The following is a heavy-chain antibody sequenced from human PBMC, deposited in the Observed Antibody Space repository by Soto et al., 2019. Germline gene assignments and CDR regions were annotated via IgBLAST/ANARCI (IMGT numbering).Heavy chain of an antibody. CDR2: IIPIFGTA. CDR3: AREGASGSHIGY. J-gene: IGHJ4*02. V-gene: IGHV1-69*01. D-gene: IGHD3-22*01. CDR1: GGTFSSYA. Sequence: QVQLVQSGAEVKKPGSSVKVSCKASGGTFSSYAISWVRQAPGQGLEWMGGIIPIFGTANYAQKFQGRVTITANESTSTAYMELSSLRYEDTAVYYCAREGASGSHIGYWGQGTLVTVSS.